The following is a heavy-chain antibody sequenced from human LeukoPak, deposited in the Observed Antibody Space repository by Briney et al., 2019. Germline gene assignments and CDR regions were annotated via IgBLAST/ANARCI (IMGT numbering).Heavy chain of an antibody. CDR1: GFTFSSYG. J-gene: IGHJ1*01. V-gene: IGHV3-30*02. D-gene: IGHD3-10*01. Sequence: GGSLRLSCAASGFTFSSYGMHWVRQAPGKGLEWVAFIRYDGSNKYYADSVKGRFTISRDNSKNTLYLQMNSLRAEDTAVYYCAKELITMVRGVIITSEYFQHWGQGTLVTVSS. CDR3: AKELITMVRGVIITSEYFQH. CDR2: IRYDGSNK.